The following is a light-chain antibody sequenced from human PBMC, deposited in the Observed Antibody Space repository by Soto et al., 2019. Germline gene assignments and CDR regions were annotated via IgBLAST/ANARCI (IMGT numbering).Light chain of an antibody. Sequence: EIVLTQSPATLSLSPGERATLSCWASQSVSSYLAWYQQKPGQAPRLLIYDASNRATGIPARFSGSGSGTDFTLTISSLEPEDFAVYYCQQRSNWPPTWTFGQGTKVDIK. CDR1: QSVSSY. J-gene: IGKJ1*01. V-gene: IGKV3-11*01. CDR2: DAS. CDR3: QQRSNWPPTWT.